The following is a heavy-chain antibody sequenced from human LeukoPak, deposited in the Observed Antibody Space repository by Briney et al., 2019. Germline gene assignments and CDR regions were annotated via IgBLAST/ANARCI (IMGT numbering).Heavy chain of an antibody. D-gene: IGHD2-15*01. CDR1: GGSLSGYY. V-gene: IGHV4-34*12. CDR3: ARQNPSGGSCCHSDAFDI. Sequence: PSETLSLTCAVYGGSLSGYYWNWIRQPPGKGLEWIGSIFYSGSTYYNPSLKSRVTISVDTSKNQFSLKLSSVTAADTAVYSCARQNPSGGSCCHSDAFDIWGQGTMVTVSS. J-gene: IGHJ3*02. CDR2: IFYSGST.